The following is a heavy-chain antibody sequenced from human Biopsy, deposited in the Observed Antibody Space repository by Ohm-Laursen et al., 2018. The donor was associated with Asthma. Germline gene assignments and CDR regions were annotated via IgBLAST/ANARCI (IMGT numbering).Heavy chain of an antibody. CDR3: ARASVAVSSNWFGP. CDR2: IHYSGST. D-gene: IGHD6-19*01. Sequence: TLSLTCAVSGASIKTDDHYWSWLRQPPGKGLEWFGFIHYSGSTSYNPSLKGGVTISVDTSENQFSLKLSSVTAADTAVYYCARASVAVSSNWFGPWGQGTLVTVSS. CDR1: GASIKTDDHY. J-gene: IGHJ5*02. V-gene: IGHV4-30-4*01.